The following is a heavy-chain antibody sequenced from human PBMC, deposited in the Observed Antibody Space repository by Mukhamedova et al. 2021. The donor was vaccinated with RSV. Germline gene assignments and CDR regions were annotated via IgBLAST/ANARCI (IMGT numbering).Heavy chain of an antibody. D-gene: IGHD6-13*01. V-gene: IGHV4-61*02. J-gene: IGHJ4*02. CDR3: ARDFGSSWYFDY. CDR2: IYTSGST. Sequence: SWIRQPAGKGLEWIGRIYTSGSTNYNPSLKSRVTISVDTSKNQFSLKLSSVTAADTAMYYCARDFGSSWYFDYWGQGTLVTVSS.